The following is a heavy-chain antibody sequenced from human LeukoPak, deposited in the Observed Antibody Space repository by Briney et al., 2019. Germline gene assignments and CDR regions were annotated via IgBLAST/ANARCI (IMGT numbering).Heavy chain of an antibody. CDR1: GGSISSSHW. J-gene: IGHJ4*02. V-gene: IGHV4-4*02. CDR3: GRDFSGGDYVWGSYGFDY. Sequence: SETLSLTCAVSGGSISSSHWWSWVRQPPGKGLEWIGEIYHSGSTNYNPSLKSRVTISVDTSKNQFSLKLSSVTAAATAVYYWGRDFSGGDYVWGSYGFDYWGQGTLVTVSS. CDR2: IYHSGST. D-gene: IGHD3-16*01.